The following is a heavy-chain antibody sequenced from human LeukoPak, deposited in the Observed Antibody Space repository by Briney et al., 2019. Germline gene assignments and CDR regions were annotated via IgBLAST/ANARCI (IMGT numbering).Heavy chain of an antibody. V-gene: IGHV3-66*01. CDR1: GFTVSSNY. D-gene: IGHD2-15*01. CDR3: ARVRMVAASYFDY. CDR2: IYSGGST. J-gene: IGHJ4*02. Sequence: PGGSLRLSCAASGFTVSSNYMSWVRQAPGKGLEWVSVIYSGGSTYYADSVKGRFTISRDNSKNTLYLQMNSLRAEDTAVYYCARVRMVAASYFDYWGQGTLVTV.